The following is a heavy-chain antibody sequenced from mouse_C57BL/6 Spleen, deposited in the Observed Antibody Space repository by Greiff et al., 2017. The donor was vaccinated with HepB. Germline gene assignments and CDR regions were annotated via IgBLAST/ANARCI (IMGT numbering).Heavy chain of an antibody. Sequence: VKLQQPGTELVKPGASVKLSCKASGYTFTSYWMHWVKQRPGQGLEWIGNINPSNGGTNYNEKFKSKATLTVDKSSSTAYMQLSSLTSEDSAVYYCASAYYSNPRDFDYWGQGTTLTVSS. V-gene: IGHV1-53*01. J-gene: IGHJ2*01. D-gene: IGHD2-5*01. CDR2: INPSNGGT. CDR1: GYTFTSYW. CDR3: ASAYYSNPRDFDY.